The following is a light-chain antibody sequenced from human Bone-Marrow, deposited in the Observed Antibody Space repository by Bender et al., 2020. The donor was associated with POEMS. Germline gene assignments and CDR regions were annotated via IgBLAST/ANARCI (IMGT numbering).Light chain of an antibody. CDR3: SSFAGRDIFVV. CDR1: SSDVGNYDF. J-gene: IGLJ3*02. CDR2: DVT. Sequence: QSALTQPRSVSGSPGQSVTISCTGTSSDVGNYDFVSWYQQHPGKAPKLLIYDVTKWPSGVPDRFSGSKSGNTASLTISGLQAEDEADYYCSSFAGRDIFVVFGGGTKLTVL. V-gene: IGLV2-11*01.